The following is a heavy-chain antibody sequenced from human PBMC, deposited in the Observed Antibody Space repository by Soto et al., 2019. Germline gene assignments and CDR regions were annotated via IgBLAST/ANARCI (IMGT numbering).Heavy chain of an antibody. V-gene: IGHV3-33*01. Sequence: QVQLVESGGGVVQPGRSLRLSCAASGFTFSSYGMHWVRQAPGKGLEWVAVIWYDGSNKYYADSVKGRFTISRDNSKNARYLQMNSLRGEDTAVYYCARGYYDSSGYSHWGQGTLVTVSS. CDR1: GFTFSSYG. J-gene: IGHJ4*02. CDR3: ARGYYDSSGYSH. CDR2: IWYDGSNK. D-gene: IGHD3-22*01.